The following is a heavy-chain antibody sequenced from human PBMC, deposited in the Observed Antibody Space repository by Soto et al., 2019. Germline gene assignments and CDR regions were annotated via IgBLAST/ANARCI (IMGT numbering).Heavy chain of an antibody. J-gene: IGHJ4*02. CDR3: AKVSSAWYAGFFDL. Sequence: PGGSLRLSCAASGFTFSRYSLNWVRQAPGKGLEWVSGLSDSGGSIYYADSVKGRFTISRDNSMNTLYLQMNTLRAEDTAVYYCAKVSSAWYAGFFDLWGQGTLVTVSS. V-gene: IGHV3-23*01. CDR1: GFTFSRYS. D-gene: IGHD2-8*01. CDR2: LSDSGGSI.